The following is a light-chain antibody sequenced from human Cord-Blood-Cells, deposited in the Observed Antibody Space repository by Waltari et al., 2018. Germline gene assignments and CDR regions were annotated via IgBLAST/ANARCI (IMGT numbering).Light chain of an antibody. J-gene: IGKJ5*01. CDR2: AAS. Sequence: TGDRVTITCRASQGISSYLAWYQQKPGKAPKLLIYAASTLQSGVPSRFSGSGSGTDFTLTISCLQSEDFATYYCQQYYSYPITFGQGTRLEIK. CDR3: QQYYSYPIT. V-gene: IGKV1-8*01. CDR1: QGISSY.